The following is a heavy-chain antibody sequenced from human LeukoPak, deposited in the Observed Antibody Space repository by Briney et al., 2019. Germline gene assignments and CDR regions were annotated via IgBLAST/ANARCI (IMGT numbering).Heavy chain of an antibody. CDR3: ARVNRTSSGFYAY. CDR1: GFTFSDYY. Sequence: GGSLRLSCAASGFTFSDYYMSWIRQAPGKGLEWLSYISGSSSNTNYADSVQGRFTISRDHSKNSLYLQMNSLRVEDTAAYYRARVNRTSSGFYAYWGQGTLVTVSS. CDR2: ISGSSSNT. V-gene: IGHV3-11*06. J-gene: IGHJ4*02. D-gene: IGHD3-22*01.